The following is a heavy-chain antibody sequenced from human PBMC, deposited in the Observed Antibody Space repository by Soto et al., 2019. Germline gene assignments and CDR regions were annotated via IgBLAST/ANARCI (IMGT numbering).Heavy chain of an antibody. CDR3: ARLATRYYFDY. Sequence: SATLSLTCTVSGGSISSYYWSWIRQPPGKGLEWIGYIYYSGSTNHNPSLKSRVTISVDTSKNQFSLKMSSVTAADTAVYYCARLATRYYFDYWGQGTLVTVSS. CDR1: GGSISSYY. D-gene: IGHD1-1*01. V-gene: IGHV4-59*01. CDR2: IYYSGST. J-gene: IGHJ4*02.